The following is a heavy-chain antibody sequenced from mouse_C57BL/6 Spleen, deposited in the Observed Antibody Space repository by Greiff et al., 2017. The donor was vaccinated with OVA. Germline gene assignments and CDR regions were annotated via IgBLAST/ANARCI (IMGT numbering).Heavy chain of an antibody. CDR1: GYAFSSYW. V-gene: IGHV1-80*01. Sequence: QVQLKQSGAELVKPGASVKISCKASGYAFSSYWMNWVKQRPGKGLEWIGQIYPGDGDTNYNGKFKGKATLTADKSSSTAYMQLSSLTSEDSAVYVCARSRYYYGSSFYFDYWGQGTTLTVSS. CDR2: IYPGDGDT. CDR3: ARSRYYYGSSFYFDY. J-gene: IGHJ2*01. D-gene: IGHD1-1*01.